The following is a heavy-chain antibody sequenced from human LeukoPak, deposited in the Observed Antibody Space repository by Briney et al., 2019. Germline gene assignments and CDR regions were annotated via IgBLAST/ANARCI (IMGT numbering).Heavy chain of an antibody. V-gene: IGHV3-11*03. D-gene: IGHD3-9*01. CDR1: GFTFSDYY. Sequence: GGSLRLSCAASGFTFSDYYMSWIRQAPGKGLEWVSCISSSSSYTNYADSVKGRFTISRDSAKNSLYLQMNSLRAEDTAVYYCATNYDILTGSPKDDAFDIWGQGTMVTVSS. CDR3: ATNYDILTGSPKDDAFDI. J-gene: IGHJ3*02. CDR2: ISSSSSYT.